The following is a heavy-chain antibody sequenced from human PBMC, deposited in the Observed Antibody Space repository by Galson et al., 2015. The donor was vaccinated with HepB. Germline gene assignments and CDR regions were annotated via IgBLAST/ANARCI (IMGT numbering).Heavy chain of an antibody. Sequence: SVKVSCKASGGTFSSYAIGWVRQAPGQGLEWMGGIIPIFGTANYAQKFQGRVTITADESTSTAYMELSSLRSEDTAVYYCAHSGGYSSGWYWMDVWGQGTTVTVSS. CDR2: IIPIFGTA. V-gene: IGHV1-69*13. CDR3: AHSGGYSSGWYWMDV. J-gene: IGHJ6*02. D-gene: IGHD6-19*01. CDR1: GGTFSSYA.